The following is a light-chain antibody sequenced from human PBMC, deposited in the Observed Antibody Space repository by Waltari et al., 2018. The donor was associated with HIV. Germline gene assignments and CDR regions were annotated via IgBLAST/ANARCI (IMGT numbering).Light chain of an antibody. J-gene: IGKJ4*01. Sequence: EIVMTQSPATLSVSPGERVTLSCRASQSVRDNLAWYQQKPGQAPRLLIYGASTRAIGIPVRFSGSGSGTEFTLTISSLQSEDFAVYYCQQYNKWPPVTFGGGTKVEIK. V-gene: IGKV3-15*01. CDR3: QQYNKWPPVT. CDR2: GAS. CDR1: QSVRDN.